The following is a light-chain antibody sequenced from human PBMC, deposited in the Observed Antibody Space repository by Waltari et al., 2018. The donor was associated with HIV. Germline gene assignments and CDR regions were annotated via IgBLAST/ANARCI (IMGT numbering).Light chain of an antibody. CDR1: QGISNY. CDR3: QQFDDVPLT. Sequence: DIQITQYPSSLSASVGDRVTITCRASQGISNYLAWYQQKPGKVPKLLIYAASNSETGAPSRFSGSGSGTDFALSISSLQPDDLASYYCQQFDDVPLTFAGGTKVEIK. J-gene: IGKJ4*01. CDR2: AAS. V-gene: IGKV1-33*01.